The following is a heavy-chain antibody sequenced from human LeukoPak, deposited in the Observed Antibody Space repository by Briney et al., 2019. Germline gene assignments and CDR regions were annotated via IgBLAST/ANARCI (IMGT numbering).Heavy chain of an antibody. CDR3: APTLGYTYGY. V-gene: IGHV3-23*01. CDR1: GFTFSIYS. Sequence: GGSLRLSCAASGFTFSIYSMSWVRQAPGKGLEWVSTISSSSDTTYYADSVKGRLTISRDNSKSTLYLQMNSLRAEDTAICYCAPTLGYTYGYWGQGTLVTVSS. CDR2: ISSSSDTT. J-gene: IGHJ4*02. D-gene: IGHD5-18*01.